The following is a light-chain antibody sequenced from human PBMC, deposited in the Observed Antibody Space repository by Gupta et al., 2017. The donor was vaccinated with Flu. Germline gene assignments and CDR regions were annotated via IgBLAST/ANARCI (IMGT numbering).Light chain of an antibody. CDR2: ESS. Sequence: ATLSCPPSKFVGKSVAWYQQRSGQAPRLVIFESSLRASDVPSRFSGTGLLTEFTLVIDKLKSDDAAFYYCQQHNYWPLSFGGGTRVDIK. V-gene: IGKV3-15*01. CDR1: KFVGKS. J-gene: IGKJ4*01. CDR3: QQHNYWPLS.